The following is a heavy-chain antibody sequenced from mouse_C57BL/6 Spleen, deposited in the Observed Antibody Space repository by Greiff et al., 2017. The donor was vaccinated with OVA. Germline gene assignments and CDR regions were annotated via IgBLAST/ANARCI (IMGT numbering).Heavy chain of an antibody. CDR2: ISYDGSN. V-gene: IGHV3-6*01. CDR3: ARRGITFDY. D-gene: IGHD2-4*01. Sequence: EVQLHQSGPGLVKPSQSLSLTCSVTGYSITSGYYWNWIRQFPGNKLEWMGYISYDGSNNYNPSLKNRISITRDTSKNQFFLKLNSVTTEDTATYYCARRGITFDYWGQGTTLTVSS. J-gene: IGHJ2*01. CDR1: GYSITSGYY.